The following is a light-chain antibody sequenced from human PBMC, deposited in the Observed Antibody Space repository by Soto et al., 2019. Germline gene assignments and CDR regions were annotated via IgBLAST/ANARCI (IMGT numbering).Light chain of an antibody. Sequence: DIVMTQSPLSLTVTPGEPASISCSTSRVLLKANGYTYFHWFLQKPGQSPQLLIYLGYNRAPGVPDRFSGAGSGTDFTLKISRVEAEDVGVYYCMQTLESRTFGQGTKVDIK. CDR3: MQTLESRT. J-gene: IGKJ1*01. V-gene: IGKV2-28*01. CDR2: LGY. CDR1: RVLLKANGYTY.